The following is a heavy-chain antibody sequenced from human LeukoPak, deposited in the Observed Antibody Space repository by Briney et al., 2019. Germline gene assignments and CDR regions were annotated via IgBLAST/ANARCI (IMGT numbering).Heavy chain of an antibody. Sequence: GGSLRLSCAASGFTFNTFAMNWVRQAPGKGLVWVSRITSDGKNTVYADSVKGRFTISRDNARNTVYLQMTSLRAENSAVYFCAKDWHYKLDMWGQGALVTVSS. CDR1: GFTFNTFA. V-gene: IGHV3-74*01. J-gene: IGHJ4*02. D-gene: IGHD1-1*01. CDR3: AKDWHYKLDM. CDR2: ITSDGKNT.